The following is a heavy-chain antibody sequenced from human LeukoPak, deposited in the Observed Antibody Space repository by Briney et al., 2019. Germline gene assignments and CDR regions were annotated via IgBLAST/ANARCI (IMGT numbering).Heavy chain of an antibody. CDR3: AREGIYYYDSSGYPGAFDI. D-gene: IGHD3-22*01. CDR1: GGSISSYY. CDR2: IYYSGST. J-gene: IGHJ3*02. V-gene: IGHV4-59*01. Sequence: SETLSLTCTVSGGSISSYYWSWIRLPPGKGLEWIGYIYYSGSTNYNPSLKSRVTISVDTSKNQFSLKLSSVTAADTAVYYCAREGIYYYDSSGYPGAFDIWGQGTMVTVSS.